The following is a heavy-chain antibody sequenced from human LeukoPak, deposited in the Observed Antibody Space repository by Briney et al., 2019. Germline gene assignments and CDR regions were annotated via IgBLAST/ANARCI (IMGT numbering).Heavy chain of an antibody. J-gene: IGHJ4*02. CDR1: GYTFTSYR. Sequence: ASVKVSCKASGYTFTSYRISWVRQAPGQGLEWMGWISAYSGNTNYARKLQGRVTMTIDTSTSTAYMELRSLRSDGTAVYYCARCDGGGGSCYYPDYWGQGTLVTVSS. CDR2: ISAYSGNT. CDR3: ARCDGGGGSCYYPDY. V-gene: IGHV1-18*01. D-gene: IGHD2-15*01.